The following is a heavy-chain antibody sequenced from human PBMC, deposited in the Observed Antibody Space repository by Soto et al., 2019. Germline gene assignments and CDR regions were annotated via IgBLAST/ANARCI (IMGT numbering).Heavy chain of an antibody. Sequence: SETLSLTCTVSGGSISSGGYYWSWIRQHPGKGLEWIGYIYYSGSTYYNPSLKSRVTISVDTSKNQFSLKLSSVTAADTAVYYCARGFLTTVTTTARRYYFDYWGQGTLVTVSS. CDR2: IYYSGST. CDR1: GGSISSGGYY. V-gene: IGHV4-31*03. D-gene: IGHD4-17*01. J-gene: IGHJ4*02. CDR3: ARGFLTTVTTTARRYYFDY.